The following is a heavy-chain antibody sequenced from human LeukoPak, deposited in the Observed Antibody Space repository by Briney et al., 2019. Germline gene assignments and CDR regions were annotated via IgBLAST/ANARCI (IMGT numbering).Heavy chain of an antibody. CDR2: IYYSGST. Sequence: PSETLSLTCTVSGGSISSGGYYWSWIRQHPGKGLEWIGYIYYSGSTYYNPSLKSRVTLSVDTSKNQFSLKLSSVTAADTAVYYCARGGGAYSGYDLDYWGQGTLVTVSS. CDR3: ARGGGAYSGYDLDY. CDR1: GGSISSGGYY. D-gene: IGHD5-12*01. V-gene: IGHV4-31*03. J-gene: IGHJ4*02.